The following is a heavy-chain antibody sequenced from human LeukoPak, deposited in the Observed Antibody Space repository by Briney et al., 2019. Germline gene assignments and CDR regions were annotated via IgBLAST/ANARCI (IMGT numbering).Heavy chain of an antibody. D-gene: IGHD2/OR15-2a*01. CDR2: LSYTGKT. CDR3: SEGYFAPFDH. CDR1: GASVSTSH. V-gene: IGHV4-59*02. J-gene: IGHJ4*02. Sequence: PSETLSLTCVVSGASVSTSHWNWIRQLPGKGLEWIGCLSYTGKTDYNPSLASRVTISLGTSKNQVSLKLRSVTAADTAVYYCSEGYFAPFDHWGQGTLVTVSS.